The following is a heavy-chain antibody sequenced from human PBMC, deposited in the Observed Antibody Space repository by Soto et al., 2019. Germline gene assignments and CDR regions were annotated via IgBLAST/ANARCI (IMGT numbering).Heavy chain of an antibody. J-gene: IGHJ6*02. Sequence: LRLSCAASGFTVNSHAMSWVRQAPGKGLEWVASISGSGDGTYYGDSVKGRLTISRDSSSSTLYLQMNNLGGEDTAVYFCTKSRRGILMVYGFGGMDVWGQGTTVTVSS. CDR1: GFTVNSHA. CDR2: ISGSGDGT. CDR3: TKSRRGILMVYGFGGMDV. V-gene: IGHV3-23*01. D-gene: IGHD2-8*01.